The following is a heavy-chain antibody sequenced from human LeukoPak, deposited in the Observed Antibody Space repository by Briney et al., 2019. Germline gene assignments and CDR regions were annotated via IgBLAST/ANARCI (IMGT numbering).Heavy chain of an antibody. CDR3: ARDMVGATPWD. CDR1: GYTFIDYY. Sequence: ASVKVSCKASGYTFIDYYFNWVRQAPGQGPEWMGRINVKSGATDYAQKFQGRVTVTRDTSISTAYMELSSLRSEDTAVYYCARDMVGATPWDWGQGTLVTVSS. J-gene: IGHJ4*02. CDR2: INVKSGAT. D-gene: IGHD1-26*01. V-gene: IGHV1-2*06.